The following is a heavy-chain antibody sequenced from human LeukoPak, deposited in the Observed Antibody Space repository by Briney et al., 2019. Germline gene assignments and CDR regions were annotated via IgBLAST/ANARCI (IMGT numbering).Heavy chain of an antibody. V-gene: IGHV3-48*03. Sequence: GGSLRLSCAAPRVTFRDSEVSWVRPSPGKGLEWGSYISSRGNTIFYADSVKSPFTISRDNAKNSLYLQMNNLRAEDTALYYCARGCAYGMDVWGQGTTVTVSS. CDR3: ARGCAYGMDV. CDR1: RVTFRDSE. CDR2: ISSRGNTI. J-gene: IGHJ6*02.